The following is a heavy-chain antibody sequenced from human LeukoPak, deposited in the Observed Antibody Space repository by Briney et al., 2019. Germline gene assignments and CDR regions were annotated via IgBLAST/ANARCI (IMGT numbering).Heavy chain of an antibody. V-gene: IGHV3-7*01. CDR3: APYDNSVAGDV. CDR1: APIFSDYW. CDR2: INTEGSEE. D-gene: IGHD1-1*01. Sequence: GQSLRLSWAVSAPIFSDYWMSWVRQAPGKGPEWVASINTEGSEEYYADSVKGRFTVHRDNAKNSLCLQMNNLRVEDTAIYYCAPYDNSVAGDVWGQGTTVSVSS. J-gene: IGHJ6*02.